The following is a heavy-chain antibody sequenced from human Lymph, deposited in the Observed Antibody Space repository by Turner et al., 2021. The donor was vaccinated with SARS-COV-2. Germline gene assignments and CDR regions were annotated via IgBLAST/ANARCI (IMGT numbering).Heavy chain of an antibody. CDR1: GFTFSSYA. CDR2: ISGSGVNT. J-gene: IGHJ4*02. CDR3: AKVFPVLRLLEWLLPEYYFDY. D-gene: IGHD3-3*01. V-gene: IGHV3-23*01. Sequence: EVQLLESGGGLVQPGGSLRLSCAASGFTFSSYAMTWVRQAPVKGLEWVSAISGSGVNTYYADSVKGRFTISRDNSKNTLYLQMNSLRAEDTAVYYCAKVFPVLRLLEWLLPEYYFDYWGQGTLVTVSS.